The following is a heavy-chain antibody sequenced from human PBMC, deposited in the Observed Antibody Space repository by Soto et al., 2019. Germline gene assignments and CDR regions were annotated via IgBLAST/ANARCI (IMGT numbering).Heavy chain of an antibody. J-gene: IGHJ2*01. D-gene: IGHD2-2*01. V-gene: IGHV1-69*13. CDR1: GGTFSSYA. CDR3: AKGEYQPPSGYFDL. CDR2: IIPIFGTA. Sequence: ASVKVSCNASGGTFSSYAISLLRHAPGQGLEWMGGIIPIFGTANYAQKFQGRVTITADESTSTAYMELSSLRSEDTAVYYCAKGEYQPPSGYFDLWGRGTLVTVSS.